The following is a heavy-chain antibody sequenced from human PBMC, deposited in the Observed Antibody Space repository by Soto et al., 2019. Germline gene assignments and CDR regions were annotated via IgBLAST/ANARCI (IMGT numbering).Heavy chain of an antibody. CDR3: ARGVVYRDVGLAYGMDV. Sequence: PSETLSLTCVVYGESFSNHYWTWIRQSPGKGLEWVGEINYSGSTRYNWSLGSRVTISVDTSKNQFSLMVTSVTAEDTAVYYCARGVVYRDVGLAYGMDVWGQGTTVTVSS. D-gene: IGHD3-22*01. CDR1: GESFSNHY. J-gene: IGHJ6*02. V-gene: IGHV4-34*01. CDR2: INYSGST.